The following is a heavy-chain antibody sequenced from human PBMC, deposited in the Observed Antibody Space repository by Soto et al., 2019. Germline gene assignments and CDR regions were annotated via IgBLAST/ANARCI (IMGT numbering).Heavy chain of an antibody. V-gene: IGHV4-39*01. CDR1: GGSIRGDSYY. Sequence: PSETLSLTCTVSGGSIRGDSYYWGWIRQSPEKGLEWIASISYSGSTYYNPTLKSRLIMSVDTSKSQFSLKLSSVTATDTAVYYCARHVNLPLAGTGFDSWGRGTLVTAPQ. CDR3: ARHVNLPLAGTGFDS. CDR2: ISYSGST. D-gene: IGHD6-19*01. J-gene: IGHJ4*02.